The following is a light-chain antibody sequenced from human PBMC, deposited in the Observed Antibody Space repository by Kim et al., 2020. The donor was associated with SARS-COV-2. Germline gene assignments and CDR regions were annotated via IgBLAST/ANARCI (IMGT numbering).Light chain of an antibody. Sequence: ASVGARVTITCRASQSISTWLAWYQPKPGKAPKLHIYKTSSLQSGVPSRFSGSGSGTEFTLTVSSLQPDDLATYYCQQYNSYPWTFGQGTKVDIK. CDR3: QQYNSYPWT. V-gene: IGKV1-5*03. CDR1: QSISTW. CDR2: KTS. J-gene: IGKJ1*01.